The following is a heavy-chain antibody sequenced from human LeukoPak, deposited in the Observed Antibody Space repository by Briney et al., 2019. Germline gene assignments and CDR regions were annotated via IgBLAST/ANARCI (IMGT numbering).Heavy chain of an antibody. D-gene: IGHD3-22*01. Sequence: ASVKVSCKVSGYTLTELSIHWVRQAPGKGLEWMGGFDPKDGETIYAQKFQGRVTMTEDTSTDTAYMELSSLRSEDTAVYYCATDSVVVMPRNAFDTWGQGTMVTVSS. V-gene: IGHV1-24*01. J-gene: IGHJ3*02. CDR2: FDPKDGET. CDR3: ATDSVVVMPRNAFDT. CDR1: GYTLTELS.